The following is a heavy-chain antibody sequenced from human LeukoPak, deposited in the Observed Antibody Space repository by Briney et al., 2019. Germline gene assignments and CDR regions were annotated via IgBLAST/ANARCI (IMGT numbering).Heavy chain of an antibody. V-gene: IGHV4-59*12. Sequence: SETLSLTCTVSGGSISSYYWSWIRQSPGKGLEWIGYVYYSGSTNYNPSLKSRVTISVDTSKNQFSLKLSSVTSADTAVYYCARLFYYDSSGEVAFDIWGQGTPVTVSS. CDR3: ARLFYYDSSGEVAFDI. CDR2: VYYSGST. CDR1: GGSISSYY. D-gene: IGHD3-22*01. J-gene: IGHJ3*02.